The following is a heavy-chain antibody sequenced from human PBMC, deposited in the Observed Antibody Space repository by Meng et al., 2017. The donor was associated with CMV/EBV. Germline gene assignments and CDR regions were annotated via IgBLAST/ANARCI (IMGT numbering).Heavy chain of an antibody. Sequence: ASVKVSCKASGYTFTGYYMHWVRQAPGQGLEWMGWINPNSGGTIYAQKFQGRVTMTRDTSISTAYMELSRLRSDDTAVYYCARVTFNRNIVVVPAAMVYWGQGTLVTVSS. CDR3: ARVTFNRNIVVVPAAMVY. J-gene: IGHJ4*02. CDR1: GYTFTGYY. CDR2: INPNSGGT. D-gene: IGHD2-2*01. V-gene: IGHV1-2*02.